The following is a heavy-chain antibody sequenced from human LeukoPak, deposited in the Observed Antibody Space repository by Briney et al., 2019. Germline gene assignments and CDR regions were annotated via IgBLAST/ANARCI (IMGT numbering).Heavy chain of an antibody. CDR1: GGSFSGYY. D-gene: IGHD6-13*01. J-gene: IGHJ4*02. CDR3: ASSNWLRDANFDY. V-gene: IGHV4-34*01. CDR2: INHSGST. Sequence: SETLSLTCAVYGGSFSGYYWSWIRQPPGKGLEWIGEINHSGSTNYSPSLKSRVTISVDTSKNQFSLKLSSVTATDSAAYFCASSNWLRDANFDYWGQGTLVTVSA.